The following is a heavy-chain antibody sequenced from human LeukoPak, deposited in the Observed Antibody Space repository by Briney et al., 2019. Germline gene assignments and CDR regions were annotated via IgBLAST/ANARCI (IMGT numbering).Heavy chain of an antibody. Sequence: GGSLRLSCAASGFTFSSYAMSWVRQAPGKGVEWVSAISGSGGSTYYADSVKGRFTISRDNSKNTLYLQMNSLRAEDTAVYYCANLYYGSGTYANWGQGTLVTVSS. V-gene: IGHV3-23*01. CDR3: ANLYYGSGTYAN. D-gene: IGHD3-10*01. J-gene: IGHJ4*02. CDR1: GFTFSSYA. CDR2: ISGSGGST.